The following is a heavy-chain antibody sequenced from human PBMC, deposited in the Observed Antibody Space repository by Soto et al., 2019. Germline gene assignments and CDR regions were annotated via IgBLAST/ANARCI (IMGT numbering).Heavy chain of an antibody. CDR2: FTSGGST. CDR3: ARTDKYNSQSSGWANRFDY. Sequence: EVQLLESGGDLVQPGGSLRLSCAASGFIFSNYAMTWVRQAPGKGPEWVSTFTSGGSTYYRDNVKGRFTISRDNSNNTLYLQMNSLRAEDTAVYYCARTDKYNSQSSGWANRFDYWGQGTLVTVSS. D-gene: IGHD6-19*01. J-gene: IGHJ4*02. CDR1: GFIFSNYA. V-gene: IGHV3-23*01.